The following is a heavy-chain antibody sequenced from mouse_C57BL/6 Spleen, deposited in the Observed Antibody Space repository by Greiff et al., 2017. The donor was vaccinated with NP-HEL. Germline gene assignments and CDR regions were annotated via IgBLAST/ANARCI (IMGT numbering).Heavy chain of an antibody. Sequence: EVQRVESGGGLVKPGGSLKLSCAASGFTFSDYGMHWVRQAPEKGLEWVAYISSGSSTIYYADTVKGRFTISRDNAKNTLFLQMTSLRSEDTAMYYCARPGQLRLRWFAYWGQGTLVTVSA. CDR3: ARPGQLRLRWFAY. CDR1: GFTFSDYG. D-gene: IGHD3-2*02. J-gene: IGHJ3*01. CDR2: ISSGSSTI. V-gene: IGHV5-17*01.